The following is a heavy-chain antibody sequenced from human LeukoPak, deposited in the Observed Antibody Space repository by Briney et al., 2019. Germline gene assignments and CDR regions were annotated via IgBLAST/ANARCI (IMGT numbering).Heavy chain of an antibody. CDR3: AREGPGGWYYFDY. CDR1: GFTFSSYW. D-gene: IGHD6-19*01. J-gene: IGHJ4*02. CDR2: IKQDGSEK. V-gene: IGHV3-7*01. Sequence: GSLRLSCTASGFTFSSYWMHWVRQAPGKGLEWVANIKQDGSEKYYVDSVKGRFTISRDNAKNSLYLQMNSLRAEDTAVYYCAREGPGGWYYFDYWGQGTLVTVSS.